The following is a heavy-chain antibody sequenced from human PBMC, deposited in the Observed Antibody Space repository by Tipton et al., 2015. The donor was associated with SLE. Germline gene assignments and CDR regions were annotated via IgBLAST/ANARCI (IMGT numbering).Heavy chain of an antibody. J-gene: IGHJ4*02. CDR2: ISSSSSTI. CDR3: ARDPLRGYSYGSFDY. D-gene: IGHD5-18*01. Sequence: SLRLSCAASGFTFSSYSMNWVRQAPGKGLEWVSYISSSSSTIYYADSVKGRFTISRDNAKNSLYLQMNSLRAEDTAVYYCARDPLRGYSYGSFDYWGQGTLVTVSS. V-gene: IGHV3-48*01. CDR1: GFTFSSYS.